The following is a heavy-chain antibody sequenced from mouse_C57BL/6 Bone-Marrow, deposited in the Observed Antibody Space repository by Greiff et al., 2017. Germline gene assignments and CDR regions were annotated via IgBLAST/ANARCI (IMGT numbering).Heavy chain of an antibody. CDR1: GFTFSSYG. D-gene: IGHD3-2*02. J-gene: IGHJ2*01. V-gene: IGHV5-6*02. CDR2: ISSGGRDT. Sequence: EVKLVESGGDLVKPGGSLKLSCAASGFTFSSYGLSWVRQTPDKRLEWVATISSGGRDTYYPDSVKGRFTISRDNAKHTLYLQMSSLKSEDTALYYCARRDSSGSYFDYWGQGTTLTFSS. CDR3: ARRDSSGSYFDY.